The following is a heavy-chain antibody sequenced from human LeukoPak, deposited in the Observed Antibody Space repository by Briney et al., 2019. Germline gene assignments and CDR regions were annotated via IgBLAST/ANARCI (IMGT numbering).Heavy chain of an antibody. Sequence: GGSLRLSCAASGLTSSTNTLSWFRQAQGKGLEWVSVIYSGGSTYYADSVKGRFTISRDNSKNTLYLQMNSLRAEDTAVYYCARWWLQCFDYWGQGTLVTVSS. V-gene: IGHV3-53*01. CDR3: ARWWLQCFDY. D-gene: IGHD5-24*01. CDR1: GLTSSTNT. CDR2: IYSGGST. J-gene: IGHJ4*02.